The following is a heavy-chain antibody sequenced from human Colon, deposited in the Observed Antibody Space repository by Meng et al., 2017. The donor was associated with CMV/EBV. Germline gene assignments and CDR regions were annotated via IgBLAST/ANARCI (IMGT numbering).Heavy chain of an antibody. J-gene: IGHJ6*02. CDR2: INTLENSI. Sequence: GGSLRLSCAASGFTFSNYEMNWVRQAPGKGLEWVAYINTLENSIFYADSVKGRFTISRDNAKNSLHLQMNSLRVEDSAIYYCARTPGSSPAGGDGMDVWGQGTTVTVS. CDR3: ARTPGSSPAGGDGMDV. V-gene: IGHV3-48*03. CDR1: GFTFSNYE. D-gene: IGHD6-13*01.